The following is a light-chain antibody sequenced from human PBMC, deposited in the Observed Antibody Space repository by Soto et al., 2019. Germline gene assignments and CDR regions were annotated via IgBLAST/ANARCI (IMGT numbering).Light chain of an antibody. CDR3: QQLKSYPLT. V-gene: IGKV1-9*01. CDR1: QGAGSN. Sequence: DIQLTQSPSFLSASVGDRVIITCRASQGAGSNFAWYQQKPGKAPEVLIPGASTLQSGVPSRFSGSRSGTEFTLTISSLQPEDFATYYCQQLKSYPLTFGGGTKVESK. J-gene: IGKJ4*01. CDR2: GAS.